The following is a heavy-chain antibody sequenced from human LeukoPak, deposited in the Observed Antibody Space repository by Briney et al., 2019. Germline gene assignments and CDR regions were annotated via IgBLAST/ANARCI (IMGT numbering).Heavy chain of an antibody. D-gene: IGHD2-2*01. CDR2: IYPGDSDT. J-gene: IGHJ6*03. CDR3: ARQYLGYCSSTSCFSYYYYYMDV. V-gene: IGHV5-51*01. CDR1: GYSFTSYW. Sequence: GESLKISCKGSGYSFTSYWIGWVRQMPGKGLEWMGIIYPGDSDTRYSPSFQGQVTISADKSISTAYLQWSSLKASDTAMYYCARQYLGYCSSTSCFSYYYYYMDVWGKGTTVTVSS.